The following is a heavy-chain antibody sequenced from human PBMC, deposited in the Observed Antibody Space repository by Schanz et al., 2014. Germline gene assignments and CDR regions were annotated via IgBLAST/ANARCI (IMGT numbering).Heavy chain of an antibody. D-gene: IGHD3-10*01. Sequence: EVHLLESGGGLVQPGGSLRLSCAASGFTFGDYAMTWVRQAPGKGLEWVSAISGSGGSTYYADSVKGRFTISRDNAKRSLFLQMNSLRVEDTAVYYCAKDPRGDENDRAYYFDYWGQGTLVSVSS. CDR3: AKDPRGDENDRAYYFDY. J-gene: IGHJ4*02. CDR1: GFTFGDYA. V-gene: IGHV3-23*01. CDR2: ISGSGGST.